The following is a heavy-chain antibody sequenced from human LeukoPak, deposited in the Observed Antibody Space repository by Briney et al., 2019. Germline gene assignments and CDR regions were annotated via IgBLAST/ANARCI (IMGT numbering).Heavy chain of an antibody. D-gene: IGHD3-3*01. J-gene: IGHJ3*02. Sequence: PGGSLRLSCAASGFTFSSYAMHWVRQAPGKGLEYVSAISSNGGSTYYANSVKGRFTISRDNSKNTLYLQMGSLRAEDMAVYYCARRKGVVITEVTPPGAFDIWGQGTMVTVPS. CDR3: ARRKGVVITEVTPPGAFDI. V-gene: IGHV3-64*01. CDR1: GFTFSSYA. CDR2: ISSNGGST.